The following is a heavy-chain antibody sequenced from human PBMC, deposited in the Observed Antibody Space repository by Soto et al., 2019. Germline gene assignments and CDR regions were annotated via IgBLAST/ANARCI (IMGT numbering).Heavy chain of an antibody. CDR2: IGTAGDT. CDR3: AREGGGDSGYFDL. J-gene: IGHJ2*01. CDR1: GFTFSSYD. Sequence: EVQLMESGGGLVQPGGSLRLSCGASGFTFSSYDMHWVRQPTGKGLEWVSAIGTAGDTYYPGSVKGRFTISRENAKNSLYLQMNSLRAGDTAVYYCAREGGGDSGYFDLWGRGTLVTVSS. D-gene: IGHD2-21*02. V-gene: IGHV3-13*01.